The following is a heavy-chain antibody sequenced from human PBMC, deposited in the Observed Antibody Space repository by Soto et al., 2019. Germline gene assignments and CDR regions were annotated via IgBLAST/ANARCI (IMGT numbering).Heavy chain of an antibody. D-gene: IGHD3-16*01. CDR1: GFSLSTIGVG. Sequence: QITLKESGPTLVKPTQTLTLTCTFSGFSLSTIGVGVGWIRQPPGKALEWLAVIYWDDDKRYSPSLKSRLTISKDTSKNQVDLTVTNMDPVDTATYYCARRGVWYFDLWGRGTLVTVSS. J-gene: IGHJ2*01. CDR2: IYWDDDK. CDR3: ARRGVWYFDL. V-gene: IGHV2-5*02.